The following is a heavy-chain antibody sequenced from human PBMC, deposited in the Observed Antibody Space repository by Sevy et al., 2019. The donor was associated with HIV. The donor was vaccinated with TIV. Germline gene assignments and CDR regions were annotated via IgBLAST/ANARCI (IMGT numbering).Heavy chain of an antibody. CDR2: IYYSGST. CDR3: ARVIGGIVVVPAAIARGWFDP. V-gene: IGHV4-59*01. CDR1: GGSISSYY. Sequence: SETLSLTCTVSGGSISSYYWSWIRQPPGKGLEWIGYIYYSGSTNYNPSLKSRVNISVDTSKNQFSLKVSSVTAAETAVYYCARVIGGIVVVPAAIARGWFDPWGQGTLVTVSS. D-gene: IGHD2-2*02. J-gene: IGHJ5*02.